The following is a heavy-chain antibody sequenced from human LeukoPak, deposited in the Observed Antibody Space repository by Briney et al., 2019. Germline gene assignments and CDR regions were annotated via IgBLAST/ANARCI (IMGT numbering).Heavy chain of an antibody. D-gene: IGHD3-22*01. J-gene: IGHJ4*02. Sequence: GASVKVSCKGSGYTFTGYYMHWVRQAPGQGLESMGRINPNSGGTNYAQKFQGRVTMTRDTSISTAYMELSRLRSDDTAVYYCAREYDSSGYSIFFDYWGQGTLVTVSS. CDR3: AREYDSSGYSIFFDY. CDR1: GYTFTGYY. CDR2: INPNSGGT. V-gene: IGHV1-2*06.